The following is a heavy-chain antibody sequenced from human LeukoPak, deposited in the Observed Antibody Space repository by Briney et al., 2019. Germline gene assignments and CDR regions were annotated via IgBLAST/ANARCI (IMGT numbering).Heavy chain of an antibody. J-gene: IGHJ4*02. CDR3: ARRPFGADY. V-gene: IGHV3-23*01. CDR1: GFTFSSYA. D-gene: IGHD3-10*01. CDR2: ISGSGGST. Sequence: GGSLRLSCAASGFTFSSYAMNWVRQAPGKGLEWVSAISGSGGSTYYADSVKGRFTISRDNAKNSVYLQMNSLRVEDTAVYYCARRPFGADYWGQGTLVTVSS.